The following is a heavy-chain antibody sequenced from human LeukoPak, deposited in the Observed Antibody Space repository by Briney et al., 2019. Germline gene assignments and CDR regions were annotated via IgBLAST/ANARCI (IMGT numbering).Heavy chain of an antibody. J-gene: IGHJ4*02. D-gene: IGHD2-15*01. Sequence: GGSLRLSCAASGFTFSSYWMSWVRQAPGKGLEWVANIKQDGSEKYYVDSVKGRFTISRDNAKNSLYLQMNSLRAEDTAVYYCARAPYCIGVSCRFDYWGQGTLVTVSS. CDR2: IKQDGSEK. V-gene: IGHV3-7*03. CDR1: GFTFSSYW. CDR3: ARAPYCIGVSCRFDY.